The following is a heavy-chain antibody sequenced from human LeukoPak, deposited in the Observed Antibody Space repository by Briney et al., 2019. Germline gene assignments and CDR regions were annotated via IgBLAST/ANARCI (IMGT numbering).Heavy chain of an antibody. CDR2: ISSGSTYI. Sequence: GGSLRLSCAASGFTFSSYTMNWVRQAPGKGLEWVSSISSGSTYIYYADSVKGRFTISRDNAKNSLYLQMNSLRAEDTAVCYCAREAYDILTGYADYWGQGTLVTVSS. CDR1: GFTFSSYT. V-gene: IGHV3-21*01. CDR3: AREAYDILTGYADY. D-gene: IGHD3-9*01. J-gene: IGHJ4*02.